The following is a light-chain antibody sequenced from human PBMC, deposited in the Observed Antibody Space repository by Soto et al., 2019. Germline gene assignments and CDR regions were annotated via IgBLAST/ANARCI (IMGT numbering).Light chain of an antibody. Sequence: EIVLTQSPATLSLSPGERATLSCGASQSVSSTYLAWYQQKPGLAPRLLIYDASSRATGIPDRFSGSGSGTDFTLTISRLEPEVAVYYCQQYGSSPFTFGQGTKLEIK. V-gene: IGKV3D-20*01. CDR2: DAS. CDR1: QSVSSTY. J-gene: IGKJ2*01. CDR3: QQYGSSPFT.